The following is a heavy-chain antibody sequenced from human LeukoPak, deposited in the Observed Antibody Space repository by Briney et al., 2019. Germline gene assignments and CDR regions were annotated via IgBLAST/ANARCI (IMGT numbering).Heavy chain of an antibody. Sequence: SETLSLTCTVSGGSISSGGYYWSWIRQHPGRGLEGIGYIYYSVSTYYNPSLKSRVTISVDTSKNQFSLKISSVTAADTAVYYCARDSTIFGVVRAFDIWGQGTMVTVSS. CDR2: IYYSVST. J-gene: IGHJ3*02. CDR1: GGSISSGGYY. D-gene: IGHD3-3*01. CDR3: ARDSTIFGVVRAFDI. V-gene: IGHV4-31*03.